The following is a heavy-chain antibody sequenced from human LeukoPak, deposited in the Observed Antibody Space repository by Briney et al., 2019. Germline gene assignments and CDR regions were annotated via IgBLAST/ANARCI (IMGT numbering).Heavy chain of an antibody. V-gene: IGHV1-69*01. CDR2: IIPIFGTA. J-gene: IGHJ4*02. Sequence: SVKVSCKASGGTFSSYTISWVRQGPGQGLEWVGGIIPIFGTANYAQKFQGRVTITAHESTSTAYMELSSLRSEDTAAYYCARDKESDYYGTQLGYGGEGTLVTVSS. D-gene: IGHD3-10*01. CDR1: GGTFSSYT. CDR3: ARDKESDYYGTQLGY.